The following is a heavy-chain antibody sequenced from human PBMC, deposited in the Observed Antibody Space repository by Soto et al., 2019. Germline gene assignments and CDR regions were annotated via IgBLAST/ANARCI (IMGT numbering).Heavy chain of an antibody. CDR1: GGSIRSSTSF. CDR3: ARTTSSTWAPIDY. CDR2: IYYSGNI. V-gene: IGHV4-39*01. J-gene: IGHJ4*02. Sequence: SETLSLTCTVSGGSIRSSTSFWGWIRQPPGKGLEWIGSIYYSGNIYYNPSLKSRVTISVDTSRNQFSLKLSSVAPADTAVYYCARTTSSTWAPIDYWGQGTLVTVSS. D-gene: IGHD6-13*01.